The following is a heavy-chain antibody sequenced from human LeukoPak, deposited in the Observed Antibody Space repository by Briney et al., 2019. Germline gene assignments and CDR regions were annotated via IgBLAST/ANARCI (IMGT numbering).Heavy chain of an antibody. CDR2: ISSSSSTI. V-gene: IGHV3-48*01. CDR3: ARPVGFSSSNWGFDY. J-gene: IGHJ4*02. CDR1: GFTFSSYG. D-gene: IGHD6-13*01. Sequence: PGGSLRLSCATSGFTFSSYGMNWVRQAPGKGLEWFSYISSSSSTIYYADSVKGRFTISRDNAKNFLYLQMNSLRAEDTAVYYCARPVGFSSSNWGFDYWGQGTLVTVSS.